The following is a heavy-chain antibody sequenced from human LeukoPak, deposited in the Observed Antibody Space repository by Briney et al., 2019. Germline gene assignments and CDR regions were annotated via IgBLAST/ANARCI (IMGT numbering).Heavy chain of an antibody. J-gene: IGHJ4*02. D-gene: IGHD3-22*01. CDR1: GYSISSGYY. CDR2: IYHSGST. V-gene: IGHV4-38-2*02. CDR3: ARGTRYYDSSGYYFD. Sequence: KPSETLSLTCTVSGYSISSGYYWGWIRQPPGKGLEWIGSIYHSGSTYYNPSLKSRVTISVDTSKNQFSLKLSSVTAADTAVYYCARGTRYYDSSGYYFDWGQGALVTVSS.